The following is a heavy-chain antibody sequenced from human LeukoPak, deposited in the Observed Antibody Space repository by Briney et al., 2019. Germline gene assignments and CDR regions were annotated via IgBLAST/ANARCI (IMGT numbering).Heavy chain of an antibody. D-gene: IGHD3-10*01. CDR1: GGSFSGYY. Sequence: SETLSLTCAVYGGSFSGYYWSWIRQPPGKGLEWIGEINHSGGTNYNPSLKSRVTISVDTSKNRFSLKLSSVTAADTAVYYCARRVITMVRGVLENYYYYSMDVWGKGTTVSVSS. CDR2: INHSGGT. CDR3: ARRVITMVRGVLENYYYYSMDV. V-gene: IGHV4-34*01. J-gene: IGHJ6*03.